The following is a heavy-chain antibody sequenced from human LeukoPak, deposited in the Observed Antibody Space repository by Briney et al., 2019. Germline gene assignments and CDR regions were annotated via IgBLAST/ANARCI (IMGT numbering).Heavy chain of an antibody. D-gene: IGHD6-13*01. Sequence: GGSLRLSCAASGFTFSSYGMRWVRQAPGKGLEWVAFIRYDGSNKYYADSVKGRFTISRDNSKNTLYLQMNSLRAEDTAVYYCAKDLVAAEHLDYWGQGTLVTVSS. CDR2: IRYDGSNK. CDR1: GFTFSSYG. J-gene: IGHJ4*02. V-gene: IGHV3-30*02. CDR3: AKDLVAAEHLDY.